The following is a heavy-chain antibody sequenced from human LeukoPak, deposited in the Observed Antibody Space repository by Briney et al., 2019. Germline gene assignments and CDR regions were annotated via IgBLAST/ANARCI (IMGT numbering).Heavy chain of an antibody. CDR2: IKEDGSAK. Sequence: GSLRLSCAASGFIFSTYWMNWVRQAPGKGLEWVANIKEDGSAKHYVDSVKGRFTISRDNAKNLLYLQMNSLRAEDTAVYYCVMDMDVWGQGTTVTVSS. CDR3: VMDMDV. J-gene: IGHJ6*02. CDR1: GFIFSTYW. V-gene: IGHV3-7*05.